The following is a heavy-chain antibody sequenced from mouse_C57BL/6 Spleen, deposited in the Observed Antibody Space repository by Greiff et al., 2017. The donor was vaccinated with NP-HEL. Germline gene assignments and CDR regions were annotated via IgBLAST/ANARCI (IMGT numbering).Heavy chain of an antibody. CDR1: GFNITDYY. CDR3: TRTTVVGGYFDY. V-gene: IGHV14-1*01. CDR2: IDPEDGDT. D-gene: IGHD1-1*01. Sequence: EVQLQQSGAELVRPGASVKLSCTASGFNITDYYMHWVKQRPEQGLEWIGRIDPEDGDTAYAPKFQGKATMTADTSSNTAYLQLSSLTSEDTAVYYCTRTTVVGGYFDYWGQGTTLTVSS. J-gene: IGHJ2*01.